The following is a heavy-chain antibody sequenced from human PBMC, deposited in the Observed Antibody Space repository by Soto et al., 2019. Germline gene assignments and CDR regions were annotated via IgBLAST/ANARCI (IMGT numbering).Heavy chain of an antibody. CDR2: ISYRGST. J-gene: IGHJ4*02. V-gene: IGHV4-31*11. CDR3: ARMGAQGNSHEYFEY. CDR1: GGSIRSVVYY. Sequence: TLSLTCAVSGGSIRSVVYYWSWLRQLPGKGLEWLGYISYRGSTYSNPSLKSRVSLSLDTGKDTFSLKLASVSAADTAVYYCARMGAQGNSHEYFEYWGQGILVTVSS. D-gene: IGHD3-16*01.